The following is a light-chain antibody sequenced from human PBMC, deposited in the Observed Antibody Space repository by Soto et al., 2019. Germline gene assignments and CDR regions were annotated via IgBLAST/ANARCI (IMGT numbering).Light chain of an antibody. V-gene: IGKV1-27*01. Sequence: DIQMTQSPSSLSASVRDRVTITCRASQGISTYLAWYQQKPGKVPKLLIYAASTLQSGVPSRFSGSGSGTDFNLTISSLQPEDVATYYCQKYNSTPWTFGQGTKVEIK. J-gene: IGKJ1*01. CDR3: QKYNSTPWT. CDR1: QGISTY. CDR2: AAS.